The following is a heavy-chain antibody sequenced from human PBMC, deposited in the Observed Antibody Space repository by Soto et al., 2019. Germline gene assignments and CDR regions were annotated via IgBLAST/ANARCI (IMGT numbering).Heavy chain of an antibody. J-gene: IGHJ6*02. Sequence: EVQLVESGGGLVQPGGSLRLSVGASGFTFRTYWLSWARQVPGKGLEWVANINQDGSEKNYVDSVKGRFTISRDNAKNSLYLQMSSLRAEDTALYYCARDGSTSWYSYDYHGMDVWGQGTTVTVSS. CDR2: INQDGSEK. CDR3: ARDGSTSWYSYDYHGMDV. CDR1: GFTFRTYW. V-gene: IGHV3-7*05. D-gene: IGHD5-18*01.